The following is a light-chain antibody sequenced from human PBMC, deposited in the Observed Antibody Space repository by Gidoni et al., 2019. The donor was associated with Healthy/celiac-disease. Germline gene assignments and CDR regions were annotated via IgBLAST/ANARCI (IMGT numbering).Light chain of an antibody. V-gene: IGKV1-39*01. CDR1: QSISSY. CDR2: AAS. J-gene: IGKJ1*01. Sequence: DIQMTQSPSSLSASVGDRVTITCRASQSISSYLNWYQQKPGNAPKLLIYAASSVQSGVPSRFSCSGSGTDFTLTISSLQPEDFATYYCQQSYSTPRTFXXXTKVEIK. CDR3: QQSYSTPRT.